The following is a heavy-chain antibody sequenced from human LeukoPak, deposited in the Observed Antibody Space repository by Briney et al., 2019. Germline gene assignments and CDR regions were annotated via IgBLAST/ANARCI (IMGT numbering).Heavy chain of an antibody. V-gene: IGHV4-59*08. CDR3: ARGRYGSVDY. Sequence: SETVSLTCTVSGGSISSYYWSWIRQPPGKGLEWIGYIYYSGSTNYNPSLKSRVTISVDTSKNQFSLKLSSVTAADTAVYYCARGRYGSVDYWGQGTQVTVSS. CDR1: GGSISSYY. CDR2: IYYSGST. D-gene: IGHD2-15*01. J-gene: IGHJ4*02.